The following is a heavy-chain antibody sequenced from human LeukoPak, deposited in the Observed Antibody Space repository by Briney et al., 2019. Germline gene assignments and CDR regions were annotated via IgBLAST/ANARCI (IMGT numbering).Heavy chain of an antibody. V-gene: IGHV4-59*08. J-gene: IGHJ4*02. D-gene: IGHD5-12*01. CDR2: IHSSGNT. CDR3: ARMGGYSGYATH. CDR1: GGSISSYY. Sequence: SETLSLTCTVSGGSISSYYWSWIRQPPGKGLEWIGYIHSSGNTNYNPSLKSRVTISVDTSKDQFSLKLSSVTAADTAVYYCARMGGYSGYATHWGQGTLVTVSS.